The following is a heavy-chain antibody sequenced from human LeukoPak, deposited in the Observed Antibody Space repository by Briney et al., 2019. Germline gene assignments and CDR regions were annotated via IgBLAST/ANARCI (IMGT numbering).Heavy chain of an antibody. J-gene: IGHJ5*02. Sequence: GGSLRLSCAASGFTFSRYAMHWVRQAPGKGLEWVAVISYDGSNKYYADSVKGRFTISRDNSKNTLYLQMNSLRAEDTAVHYCARGSSGWTWGQGTLVTVSS. V-gene: IGHV3-30*01. CDR2: ISYDGSNK. CDR1: GFTFSRYA. D-gene: IGHD6-19*01. CDR3: ARGSSGWT.